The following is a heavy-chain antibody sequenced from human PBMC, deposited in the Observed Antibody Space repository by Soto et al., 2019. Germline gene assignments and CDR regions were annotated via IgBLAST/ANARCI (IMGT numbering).Heavy chain of an antibody. CDR3: ARDGGDSSGYSDY. CDR2: IWYDGSNK. J-gene: IGHJ4*02. Sequence: QVQLVESGGGVVQPGRSLRLSCAASGFTFSSYGMHWVRQAPGKGLEWVAVIWYDGSNKYYADSVKGRFTISRDNSKNKLYLQMNSLRAEDTAVDYCARDGGDSSGYSDYWGQGTLVTVSS. V-gene: IGHV3-33*01. CDR1: GFTFSSYG. D-gene: IGHD3-22*01.